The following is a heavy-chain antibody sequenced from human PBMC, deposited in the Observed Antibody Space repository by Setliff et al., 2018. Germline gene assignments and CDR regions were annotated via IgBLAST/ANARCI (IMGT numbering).Heavy chain of an antibody. J-gene: IGHJ4*02. D-gene: IGHD4-17*01. CDR2: MSLDETNK. CDR1: GFTFTNYI. V-gene: IGHV3-30-3*01. Sequence: QAGGSLRLSCAASGFTFTNYIIHWVRQAPGKGLEWVAVMSLDETNKYYADSVRGRFTISRDISKNTLYLQMNSLRAEDTAVYYCARDIGGDYRWTFDYWGQGTLVTVSS. CDR3: ARDIGGDYRWTFDY.